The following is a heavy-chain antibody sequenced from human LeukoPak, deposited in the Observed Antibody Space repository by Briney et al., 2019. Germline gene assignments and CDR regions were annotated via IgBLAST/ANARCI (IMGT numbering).Heavy chain of an antibody. CDR2: INLNSGGT. D-gene: IGHD6-13*01. V-gene: IGHV1-2*02. CDR1: GYTFIGYY. Sequence: GASVKVSCKASGYTFIGYYMHWVRQAPGQGLEWMGWINLNSGGTKYAQKFQGRVTMTRDTSITTAYMELSRLRYDDTAVYYCARDSAAAGGLSFDYWGQGTLATVSS. CDR3: ARDSAAAGGLSFDY. J-gene: IGHJ4*02.